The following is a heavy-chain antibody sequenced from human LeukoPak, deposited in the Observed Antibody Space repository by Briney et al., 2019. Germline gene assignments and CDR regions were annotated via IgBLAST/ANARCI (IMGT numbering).Heavy chain of an antibody. D-gene: IGHD6-19*01. CDR1: GFTVSSNY. CDR3: ATRSSG. J-gene: IGHJ4*02. V-gene: IGHV3-53*01. CDR2: IYSGGSK. Sequence: GGSVRLSCAASGFTVSSNYMSWVRQAPGKGLEWVSVIYSGGSKDYADSVKGRFTISRDNSKNTLYLQMNSLRAEDTAVYYCATRSSGWGQGTLVTVSS.